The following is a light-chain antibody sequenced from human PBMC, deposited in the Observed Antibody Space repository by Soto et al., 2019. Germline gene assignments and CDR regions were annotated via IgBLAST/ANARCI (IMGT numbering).Light chain of an antibody. Sequence: DIQMTQSPSAMSASVGDTVTITCRASQGISNYLAWFQQKPGKVPERLIFGASSLQSGVPSRFSGRGYGTEFTLTISSLQPEDFATYCCLQHNTYPRTFGQGTKGEVK. CDR3: LQHNTYPRT. CDR2: GAS. CDR1: QGISNY. V-gene: IGKV1-17*03. J-gene: IGKJ1*01.